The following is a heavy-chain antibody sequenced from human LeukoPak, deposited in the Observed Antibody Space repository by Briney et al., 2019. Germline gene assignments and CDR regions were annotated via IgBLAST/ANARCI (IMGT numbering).Heavy chain of an antibody. CDR2: IYHSGSA. CDR3: AGFCSGGSCPVA. J-gene: IGHJ5*02. D-gene: IGHD2-15*01. Sequence: SETLSLTCGVSGYSISSGYQWAWIRQSPGKGLEWIGSIYHSGSAHYNPSLKSRVTISVDTSKNQFSLKLSSVTAADTAVYYCAGFCSGGSCPVAWGQGTLVTVSS. CDR1: GYSISSGYQ. V-gene: IGHV4-38-2*01.